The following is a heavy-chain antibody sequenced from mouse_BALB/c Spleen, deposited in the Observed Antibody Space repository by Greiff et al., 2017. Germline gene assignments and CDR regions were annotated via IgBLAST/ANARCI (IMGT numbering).Heavy chain of an antibody. CDR2: IWAGGST. V-gene: IGHV2-9*02. CDR1: GFSLTSYG. J-gene: IGHJ2*01. CDR3: ARGDYFDY. Sequence: VQLVESGPGLVAPSQSLSITCTVSGFSLTSYGVPWVRQPPGKGLEWLGVIWAGGSTNYNSALMSRLSISKDNSKSQVFIKMNSLQTDDTAMYYCARGDYFDYWGQGTTLTVSA.